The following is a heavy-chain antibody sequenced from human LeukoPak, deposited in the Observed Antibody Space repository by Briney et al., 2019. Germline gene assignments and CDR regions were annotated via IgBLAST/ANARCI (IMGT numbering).Heavy chain of an antibody. CDR3: ARGVGSPNWFDP. V-gene: IGHV1-2*02. CDR2: INPNGGP. D-gene: IGHD1-26*01. Sequence: GASVKVSCKASGYTFSDYHIHWVRQAPGEGLEWMAWINPNGGPNYAQKFQGRVTVTRDTSISTAYMELSRLTSDDTAVYYCARGVGSPNWFDPWGQGTLLTVSP. CDR1: GYTFSDYH. J-gene: IGHJ5*02.